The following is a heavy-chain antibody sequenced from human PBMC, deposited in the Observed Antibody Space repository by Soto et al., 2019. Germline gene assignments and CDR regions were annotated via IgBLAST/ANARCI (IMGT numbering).Heavy chain of an antibody. D-gene: IGHD3-22*01. V-gene: IGHV3-30-3*01. CDR1: GFTFSSYA. Sequence: VQLLESGGGLVQPGRSLRLSCAASGFTFSSYAMHWVRQAPGKGLEWVAVISYDGSNKYYADSVKGRFTISRDNSKNTLYLQMNSLRAEDTAVYYCARDHDSSGYYGLDYWGQGTLVTVSS. CDR3: ARDHDSSGYYGLDY. CDR2: ISYDGSNK. J-gene: IGHJ4*02.